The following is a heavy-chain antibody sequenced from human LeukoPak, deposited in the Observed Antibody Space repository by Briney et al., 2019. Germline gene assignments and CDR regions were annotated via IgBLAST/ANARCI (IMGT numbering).Heavy chain of an antibody. D-gene: IGHD3-22*01. CDR2: IYYSGST. CDR1: GGSISSYY. V-gene: IGHV4-59*01. Sequence: SETLPLTCTVSGGSISSYYWSWIRQPPGKGLEWIGYIYYSGSTNYNPSLKSRVTISVDTSKNQFSLKLSSVTAADTAVYYCARFDSSGYYLTLGRRTDAFDIWGQGTMVTVSS. J-gene: IGHJ3*02. CDR3: ARFDSSGYYLTLGRRTDAFDI.